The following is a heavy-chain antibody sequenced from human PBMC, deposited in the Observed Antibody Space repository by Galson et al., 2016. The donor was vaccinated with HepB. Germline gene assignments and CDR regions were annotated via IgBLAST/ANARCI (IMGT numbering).Heavy chain of an antibody. V-gene: IGHV4-38-2*02. D-gene: IGHD3-22*01. Sequence: ETLSLTCSVSGFSISSGYHWGWIRQPPGRGLEWIGSIFHSGTTYYNPSLKSRVTISADTSKNQFSLKLSSVTAADTAVYYCARTGQTWLLFNYWGQGTLVTVSS. CDR2: IFHSGTT. CDR1: GFSISSGYH. CDR3: ARTGQTWLLFNY. J-gene: IGHJ4*02.